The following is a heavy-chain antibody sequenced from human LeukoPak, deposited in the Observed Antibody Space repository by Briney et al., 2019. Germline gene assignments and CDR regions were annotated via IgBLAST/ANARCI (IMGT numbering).Heavy chain of an antibody. Sequence: ASVKVSCKASGYTFTGYYMHWVRQAPGQGLEWMGWINPNSGGTNYAQKFQGRVTMTRDMSISTAYMELSRLRSDDTAVYYCARSPDILTGENFDYWGQGTLVTVSS. CDR3: ARSPDILTGENFDY. D-gene: IGHD3-9*01. J-gene: IGHJ4*02. CDR2: INPNSGGT. CDR1: GYTFTGYY. V-gene: IGHV1-2*02.